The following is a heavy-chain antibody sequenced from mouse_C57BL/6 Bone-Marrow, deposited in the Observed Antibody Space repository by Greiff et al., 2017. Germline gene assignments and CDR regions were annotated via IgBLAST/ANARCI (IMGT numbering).Heavy chain of an antibody. D-gene: IGHD1-1*01. CDR2: IDPSDSYP. J-gene: IGHJ4*01. Sequence: VKLQQPGAELVMPGASVKLSCKASGYTFTSYWMHWVKQRPGPGLEWIGEIDPSDSYPNYNQQFTGQSTLTVDKSSSTASMQLSSLTAEDSAVYYCVVITTVGYYYAIDYWGQGTSGTVSS. CDR3: VVITTVGYYYAIDY. CDR1: GYTFTSYW. V-gene: IGHV1-69*01.